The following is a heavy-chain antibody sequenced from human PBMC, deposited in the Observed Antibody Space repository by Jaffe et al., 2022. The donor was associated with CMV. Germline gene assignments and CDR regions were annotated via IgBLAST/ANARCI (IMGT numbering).Heavy chain of an antibody. Sequence: QVQLVESGGGVVQPGRSLRLSCAASGFTFSSYGMHWVRQAPGKGLEWVAVIWYDGSNKYYADSVKGRFTISRDNSKNTLYLQMNSLRAEDTAVYYCARGGGDFWSGYWGNYYYYYMDVWGKGTTVTVSS. D-gene: IGHD3-3*01. J-gene: IGHJ6*03. CDR1: GFTFSSYG. CDR2: IWYDGSNK. V-gene: IGHV3-33*08. CDR3: ARGGGDFWSGYWGNYYYYYMDV.